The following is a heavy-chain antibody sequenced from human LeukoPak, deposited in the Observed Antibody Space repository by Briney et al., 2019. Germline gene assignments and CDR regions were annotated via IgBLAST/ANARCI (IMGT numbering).Heavy chain of an antibody. J-gene: IGHJ4*02. Sequence: SETLSLTCAVYGGSFSGYYWSWIRQPPGKGLEWIGEINHSGSTNYNPSLKSRVTISVDTSKNQFSLKLSSVTAADTAVYYCARGSPIGDDSSGPSFDYWGQGTLVTVSS. CDR3: ARGSPIGDDSSGPSFDY. D-gene: IGHD3-22*01. CDR2: INHSGST. V-gene: IGHV4-34*01. CDR1: GGSFSGYY.